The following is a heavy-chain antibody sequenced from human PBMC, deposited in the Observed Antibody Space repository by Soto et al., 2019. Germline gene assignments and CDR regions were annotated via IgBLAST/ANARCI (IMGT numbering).Heavy chain of an antibody. D-gene: IGHD2-2*01. CDR1: GFTFSGFT. Sequence: PGGSLRLSCAASGFTFSGFTMNWVRQAPGRGLEWVSYISRRGETIYYADSVKGRFTISRDNAENSLYLQMNSLRDEDTAVYYCASRNLADCSGTSCLYYFYFWGQGTLITVPS. CDR2: ISRRGETI. CDR3: ASRNLADCSGTSCLYYFYF. V-gene: IGHV3-48*02. J-gene: IGHJ4*02.